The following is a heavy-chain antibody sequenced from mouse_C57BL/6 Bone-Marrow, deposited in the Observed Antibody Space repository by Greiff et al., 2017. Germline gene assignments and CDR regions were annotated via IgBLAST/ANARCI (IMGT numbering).Heavy chain of an antibody. J-gene: IGHJ2*01. CDR2: IYPGSGST. D-gene: IGHD1-1*01. CDR3: AILFITTVVSTDY. Sequence: VQLQQPGAELVKPGASVKMSCKASGYTFTSYWITWVKQRPGQGLEWIGDIYPGSGSTNYNEKFKSKATMTVDTSSSTAYMQLSSLTSEDSAVYYGAILFITTVVSTDYGGQGTTLTVSS. CDR1: GYTFTSYW. V-gene: IGHV1-55*01.